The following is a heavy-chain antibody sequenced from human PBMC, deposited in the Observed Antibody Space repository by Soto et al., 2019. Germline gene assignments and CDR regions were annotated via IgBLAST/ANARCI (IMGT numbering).Heavy chain of an antibody. CDR3: ARDRGGSVELAASLHHYSYGMDV. Sequence: SETLSLTCTVSGGSISSGGYYWSWIRQHPGKGLEWIGYIYYSGSTYYNPSLKSRVTISADTSKNQFSLKLSSVTAADTAVYYCARDRGGSVELAASLHHYSYGMDVWGQGTTVTVSS. CDR1: GGSISSGGYY. D-gene: IGHD1-1*01. CDR2: IYYSGST. J-gene: IGHJ6*02. V-gene: IGHV4-31*03.